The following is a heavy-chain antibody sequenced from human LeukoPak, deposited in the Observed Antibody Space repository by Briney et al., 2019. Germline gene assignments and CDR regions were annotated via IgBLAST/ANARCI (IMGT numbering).Heavy chain of an antibody. CDR2: ISGSGGST. V-gene: IGHV3-23*01. CDR1: GFSFSNYG. CDR3: PKTTGSGSYYTTFDI. Sequence: PGGSLRLSCAASGFSFSNYGMSWVRQAPGKGLEWASVISGSGGSTDYADSVKGRFTSSRDNSKNTLYLQMNSLRGEDTPAYYCPKTTGSGSYYTTFDIWGQGTMVTVSS. D-gene: IGHD3-10*01. J-gene: IGHJ3*02.